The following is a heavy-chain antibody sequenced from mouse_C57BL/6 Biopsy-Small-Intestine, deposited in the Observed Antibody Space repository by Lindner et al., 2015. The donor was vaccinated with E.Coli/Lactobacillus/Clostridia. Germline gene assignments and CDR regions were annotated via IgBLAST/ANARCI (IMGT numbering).Heavy chain of an antibody. J-gene: IGHJ4*01. D-gene: IGHD2-3*01. Sequence: VQLQESGGGLVKPGGSLKLSCAASGFTFSSYGMSWVRQTPDKRLEWVATISSGGSYTYYPDSVKGRFTISRDNAKNTLYLQMSSLKSEDTAMYYCARHTSMMVTTSCMDYWGQGTSVTVSS. CDR2: ISSGGSYT. CDR1: GFTFSSYG. CDR3: ARHTSMMVTTSCMDY. V-gene: IGHV5-6*01.